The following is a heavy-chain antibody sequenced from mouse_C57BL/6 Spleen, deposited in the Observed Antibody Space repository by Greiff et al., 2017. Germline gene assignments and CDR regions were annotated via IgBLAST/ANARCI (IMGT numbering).Heavy chain of an antibody. CDR2: ISDGGSYS. V-gene: IGHV5-4*01. D-gene: IGHD1-1*01. CDR1: GFTFSSYA. J-gene: IGHJ2*01. CDR3: ARDLNYYGSSYYFDY. Sequence: EVHLVESGGGLVQPGGSLKLSCAASGFTFSSYAMSWVRQTPEKRLEWVATISDGGSYSNSPDNVKGRFTISRDNAKNNLYLQLSHLKSEDTAMNYCARDLNYYGSSYYFDYWGQGTTLTVSS.